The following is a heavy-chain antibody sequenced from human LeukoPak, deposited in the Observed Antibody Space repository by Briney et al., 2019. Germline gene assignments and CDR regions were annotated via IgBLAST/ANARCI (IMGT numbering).Heavy chain of an antibody. V-gene: IGHV3-21*01. CDR2: ISSSSTSHI. CDR1: GFTFSSYI. Sequence: GGSLRLSCAASGFTFSSYIMNWVRQAPGKGLEWVSSISSSSTSHIYYADSVKGRFTISRDNAKNSLYLQMNSLRAEDTAVYYCARAHYYGSGSYQYYFDYWGQGTLVTVSS. CDR3: ARAHYYGSGSYQYYFDY. D-gene: IGHD3-10*01. J-gene: IGHJ4*02.